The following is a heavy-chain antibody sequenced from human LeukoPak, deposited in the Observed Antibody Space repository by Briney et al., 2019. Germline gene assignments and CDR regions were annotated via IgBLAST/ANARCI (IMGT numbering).Heavy chain of an antibody. CDR2: ISGGGEST. V-gene: IGHV3-23*01. D-gene: IGHD5-18*01. J-gene: IGHJ4*02. CDR1: EFTFSSHA. CDR3: AKNGGYSYGYPLDY. Sequence: GGSLGLSCVASEFTFSSHAMNWVRQAPGKGLEWVSSISGGGESTYYADSAKGRFTVSRDNSKNTLYLQINSLRGEDTAVYYCAKNGGYSYGYPLDYWGQGTLVTVSS.